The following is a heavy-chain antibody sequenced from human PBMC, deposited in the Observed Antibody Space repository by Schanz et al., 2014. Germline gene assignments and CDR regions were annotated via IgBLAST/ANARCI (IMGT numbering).Heavy chain of an antibody. V-gene: IGHV3-23*01. Sequence: VQLLQSGGALVQPGGSLRLSCGASGVTFSSYAMSWVRQASGKGLEWVSAISGSGASTYYADSVKGRFTISRDNSKNTLYLQMNSLRAEDTAVYYCAKDQGSYGSGSYSYFDYWGQGTLATVSS. CDR1: GVTFSSYA. CDR3: AKDQGSYGSGSYSYFDY. CDR2: ISGSGAST. D-gene: IGHD3-10*01. J-gene: IGHJ4*02.